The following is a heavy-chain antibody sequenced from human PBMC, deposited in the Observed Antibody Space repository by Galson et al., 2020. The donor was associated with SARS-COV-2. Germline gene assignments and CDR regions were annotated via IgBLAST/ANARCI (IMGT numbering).Heavy chain of an antibody. CDR3: ARGDIVVVPAAISRYYYYYYMDV. J-gene: IGHJ6*03. Sequence: GGSLRLSCAASGFTFSSYDMHWVRQATGKGLEWVSAIGTAGDTYYPGSVKGRFTISREHAKNSLYLQMNSLRAGDTAVYYCARGDIVVVPAAISRYYYYYYMDVWGKGTTVTVSS. D-gene: IGHD2-2*02. V-gene: IGHV3-13*04. CDR2: IGTAGDT. CDR1: GFTFSSYD.